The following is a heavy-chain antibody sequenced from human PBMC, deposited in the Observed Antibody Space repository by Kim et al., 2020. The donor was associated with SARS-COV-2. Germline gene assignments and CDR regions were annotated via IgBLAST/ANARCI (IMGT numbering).Heavy chain of an antibody. Sequence: SQTLSLTCAISGDSVSSNSAAWNWIRQSPSRGLEWLGRTYYRSKWYNDYAVSVKSRITINPDTSKNQFSLQLNSVTPEDTAVYYCARGSSSWYGGGNNWFDPWGQGTLVTVSS. J-gene: IGHJ5*02. D-gene: IGHD6-13*01. CDR2: TYYRSKWYN. CDR3: ARGSSSWYGGGNNWFDP. V-gene: IGHV6-1*01. CDR1: GDSVSSNSAA.